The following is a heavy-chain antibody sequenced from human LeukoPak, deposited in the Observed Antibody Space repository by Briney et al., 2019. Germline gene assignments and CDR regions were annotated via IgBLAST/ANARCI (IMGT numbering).Heavy chain of an antibody. CDR2: IYHSGST. V-gene: IGHV4-38-2*02. CDR1: GYSISSGTYY. CDR3: ARGPAPFDY. Sequence: SETLSLTCTVSGYSISSGTYYWGWIRQPPGKGLEWIGSIYHSGSTYYNPSLKSRVTISVDTSKNQFSLKLNSVTAADTAVYYCARGPAPFDYWGQGTLVTVSS. J-gene: IGHJ4*02.